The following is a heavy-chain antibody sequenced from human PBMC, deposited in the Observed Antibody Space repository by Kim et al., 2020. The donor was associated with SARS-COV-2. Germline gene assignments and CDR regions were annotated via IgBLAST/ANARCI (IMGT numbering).Heavy chain of an antibody. J-gene: IGHJ6*03. CDR3: ARGRPGYMDV. CDR2: TV. V-gene: IGHV3-48*02. Sequence: TVYYADSVKGQFTISRDNAKNLFYLQLSSLRDEDTAVYYCARGRPGYMDVWGKGTTVTVSS.